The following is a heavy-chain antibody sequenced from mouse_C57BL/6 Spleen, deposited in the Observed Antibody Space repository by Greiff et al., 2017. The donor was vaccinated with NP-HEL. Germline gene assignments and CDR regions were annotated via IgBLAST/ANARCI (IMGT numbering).Heavy chain of an antibody. D-gene: IGHD4-1*01. CDR3: ARGWDAWLAY. Sequence: EVQLQQSGPVLVKPGASVKMSCKASGYTFTDYYMNWVKQSHGKSLEWIGVINPYNGGTSYNQKFKGKATLTVDKSSSTAYMELNSLTSEDSAVYYCARGWDAWLAYWGQGTLVTVSA. CDR1: GYTFTDYY. J-gene: IGHJ3*01. V-gene: IGHV1-19*01. CDR2: INPYNGGT.